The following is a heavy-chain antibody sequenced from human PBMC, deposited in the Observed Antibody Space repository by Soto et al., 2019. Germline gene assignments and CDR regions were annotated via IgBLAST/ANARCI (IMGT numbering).Heavy chain of an antibody. Sequence: SETLSLTCTVSGGSISSYYWSWIRQPPGKGLEWIGYIYYSGSTYYNPSLKSRVTISVDTSKNQFSLKLSSVAAADTAVYYCARGGLGYCSGGSCYSAELSRYYYGMDVWGQGTTVTVSS. CDR3: ARGGLGYCSGGSCYSAELSRYYYGMDV. CDR2: IYYSGST. V-gene: IGHV4-59*12. J-gene: IGHJ6*02. D-gene: IGHD2-15*01. CDR1: GGSISSYY.